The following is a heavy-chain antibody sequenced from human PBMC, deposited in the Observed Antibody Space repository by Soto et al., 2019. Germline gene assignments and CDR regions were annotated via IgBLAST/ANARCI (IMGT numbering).Heavy chain of an antibody. D-gene: IGHD1-26*01. CDR2: IHPSGQPI. Sequence: EVQLVESGGGLIQPGGSLRLSCAASGFTFSTSEMYWVRQAPGKGLEWVSYIHPSGQPIFYADSVKGRFTISRDNAKNSLYLKMSGLGAEDSAFYYCPRRASRWGQGTMVTVSS. CDR3: PRRASR. V-gene: IGHV3-48*03. CDR1: GFTFSTSE. J-gene: IGHJ3*01.